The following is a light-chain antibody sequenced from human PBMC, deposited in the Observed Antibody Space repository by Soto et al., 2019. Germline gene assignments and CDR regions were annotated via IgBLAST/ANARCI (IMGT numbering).Light chain of an antibody. V-gene: IGKV3-11*01. J-gene: IGKJ1*01. Sequence: EIVLIQSPATLSLSPGERATLSCRASQSVSSSLAWYQQNPGQAPRLLIFDASNRATGIPVRFSGSGSGTDFTLTISSLEPEDFTVYYCQHYNNWPWTVGQGTKVEIK. CDR1: QSVSSS. CDR3: QHYNNWPWT. CDR2: DAS.